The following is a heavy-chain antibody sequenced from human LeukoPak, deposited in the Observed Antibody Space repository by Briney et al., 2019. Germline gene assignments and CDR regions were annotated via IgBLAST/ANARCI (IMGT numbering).Heavy chain of an antibody. J-gene: IGHJ3*02. CDR1: GFTFSSYS. Sequence: GGSLRLSCEASGFTFSSYSMNWVRQAPGKGLEWVSFISGSSSIIHYADSVKGRFTISRDNAKNSLYLQMNSLRAEDAAVYYCARSGTTYYYDSGSRIWGQGTMVTVSS. D-gene: IGHD3-22*01. CDR3: ARSGTTYYYDSGSRI. CDR2: ISGSSSII. V-gene: IGHV3-48*04.